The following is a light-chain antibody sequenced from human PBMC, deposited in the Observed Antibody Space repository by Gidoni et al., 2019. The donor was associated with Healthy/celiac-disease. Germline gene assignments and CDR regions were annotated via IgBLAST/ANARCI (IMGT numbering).Light chain of an antibody. V-gene: IGLV1-44*01. CDR1: SSNIGSNT. Sequence: QSVLTQPPSASVTPGQRVTISCSGSSSNIGSNTVNWYQQLPGTAPKLLIYSNNQRPSGVPDRFSGSKSGTSASLAISGLQPEDEADYYCAAWDDSLNGSWVFGGGTKLTVL. CDR2: SNN. CDR3: AAWDDSLNGSWV. J-gene: IGLJ3*02.